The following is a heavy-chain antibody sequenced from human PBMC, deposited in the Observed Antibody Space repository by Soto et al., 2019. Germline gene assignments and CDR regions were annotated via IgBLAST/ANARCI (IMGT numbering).Heavy chain of an antibody. CDR1: GFTFSNVW. D-gene: IGHD3-10*01. J-gene: IGHJ1*01. V-gene: IGHV3-15*01. CDR2: IKSETNGGTI. CDR3: TTVGGRGSASNYKFQH. Sequence: EVQLVESGGGLLEPGESLRLSCAASGFTFSNVWMTWIRQAPGKGLEWVGRIKSETNGGTIDYAAPVKGRFTISRDDSKNTLYLQMNSLKTEDTAMYYCTTVGGRGSASNYKFQHWGQDTLVTVSS.